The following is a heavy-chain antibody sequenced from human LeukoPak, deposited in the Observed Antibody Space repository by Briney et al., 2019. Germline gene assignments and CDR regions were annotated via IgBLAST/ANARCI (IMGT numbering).Heavy chain of an antibody. CDR3: ARGDGFHHFDY. D-gene: IGHD5-24*01. CDR2: IYYSGST. J-gene: IGHJ4*02. CDR1: GGSISSSSYY. Sequence: SETLSLTCTVSGGSISSSSYYWGWIRQPPGKGLEWIGSIYYSGSTYYNPSLKSRVTISVDTSKNQFSLKLSSVTAADTAVYYCARGDGFHHFDYWGQGALVTVSS. V-gene: IGHV4-39*01.